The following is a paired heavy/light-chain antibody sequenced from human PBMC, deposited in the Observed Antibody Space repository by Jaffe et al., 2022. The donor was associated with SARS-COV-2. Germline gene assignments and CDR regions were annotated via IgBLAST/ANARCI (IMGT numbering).Heavy chain of an antibody. CDR2: ISDSGSTT. D-gene: IGHD6-19*01. CDR1: GFTFSRFA. J-gene: IGHJ5*02. V-gene: IGHV3-23*01. CDR3: AKDVGYSNDWPNWLDP. Sequence: EVQLLESGGGLVQPGGSLRLSCAASGFTFSRFAMTWVRQAPGKGLEGVSAISDSGSTTYYADSVRGRFTISRDNSKNTLYLQMNSLRAEDTAVYYCAKDVGYSNDWPNWLDPWGQGTLVTVS.
Light chain of an antibody. V-gene: IGKV1-33*01. CDR2: DVS. J-gene: IGKJ4*01. Sequence: DIQMTQSPSSLSASVGDRVTITCQASQDINNFLNWYQQKPGKAPKLLIFDVSSLEPGVPSRFSGSGSGTHYTFTISSLQPEDIATYYCQQYENLLTFGGGTKVEIK. CDR3: QQYENLLT. CDR1: QDINNF.